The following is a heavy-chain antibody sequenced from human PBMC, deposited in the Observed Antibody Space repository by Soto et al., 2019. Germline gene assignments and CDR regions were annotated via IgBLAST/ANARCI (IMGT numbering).Heavy chain of an antibody. CDR1: GFTFNNYA. Sequence: EVQLLESGGGLVQPGGSLRLSCAASGFTFNNYARSWVRQAPGKGLEWVSDISGGGSTYYADSVKGRFTTSRDNSRSTLYLQMNSLRAEDAAVYYCAKPLYGNYYYGMDVWGQGTTVTVSS. V-gene: IGHV3-23*01. D-gene: IGHD3-16*01. CDR3: AKPLYGNYYYGMDV. CDR2: ISGGGST. J-gene: IGHJ6*02.